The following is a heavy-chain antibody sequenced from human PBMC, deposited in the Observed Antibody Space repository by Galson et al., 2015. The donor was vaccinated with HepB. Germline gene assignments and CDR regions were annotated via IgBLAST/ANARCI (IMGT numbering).Heavy chain of an antibody. Sequence: SVKVSCKASGYSFTSNYIHWVRQAPGQGLECMGWISPNSGGTKYAQRFQDRVTMTRDTSINTVYMEMSSLTSDDTAIYYCARGVGVDQLDPWGQGTLVTVSS. J-gene: IGHJ5*02. CDR3: ARGVGVDQLDP. CDR1: GYSFTSNY. CDR2: ISPNSGGT. V-gene: IGHV1-2*02. D-gene: IGHD2-21*01.